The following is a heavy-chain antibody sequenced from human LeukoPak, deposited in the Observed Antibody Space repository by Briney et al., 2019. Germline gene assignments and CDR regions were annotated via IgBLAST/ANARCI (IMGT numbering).Heavy chain of an antibody. CDR3: ARSYGGTTYFDY. CDR2: IIPILGIA. J-gene: IGHJ4*02. Sequence: SVKVSCKASGGTFSSYAISWVRQAPGQGLEWMGRIIPILGIANYAQKFQGRVTITAGKSTSTAYMELSSLRSEDTAVYYCARSYGGTTYFDYWGQGTLVTVSS. CDR1: GGTFSSYA. V-gene: IGHV1-69*04. D-gene: IGHD4-23*01.